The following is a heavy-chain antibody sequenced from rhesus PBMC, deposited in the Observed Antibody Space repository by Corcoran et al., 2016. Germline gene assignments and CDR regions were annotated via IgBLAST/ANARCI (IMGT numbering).Heavy chain of an antibody. CDR3: ARDRAGGFDY. CDR2: MNTGGGST. V-gene: IGHV3-8*01. Sequence: EVQLVESGGGLVQPGGSLRLSCTGSGFTFCCYYMYWVHQAPGKGLGWVSAMNTGGGSTWYTDSVKGRFTISKENAKNTLYLQMNSLRTEDTAVYYCARDRAGGFDYWGQGVLVTVSS. CDR1: GFTFCCYY. D-gene: IGHD1-1*01. J-gene: IGHJ4*01.